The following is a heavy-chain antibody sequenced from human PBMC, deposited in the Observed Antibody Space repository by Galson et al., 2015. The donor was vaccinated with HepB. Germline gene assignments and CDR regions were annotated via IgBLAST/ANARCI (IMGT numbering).Heavy chain of an antibody. CDR1: GFTFSSYA. J-gene: IGHJ4*02. CDR3: ARDESLVASLDSSGWGLGLGY. D-gene: IGHD6-19*01. Sequence: SLRLSCAASGFTFSSYAMHWVRQAPGKGLEWVAVISYDGSNKYYADSVKGRFTISRDNSKNTLYLQMNSLRAEDTAVYYCARDESLVASLDSSGWGLGLGYWGQGTLVTVSS. V-gene: IGHV3-30*04. CDR2: ISYDGSNK.